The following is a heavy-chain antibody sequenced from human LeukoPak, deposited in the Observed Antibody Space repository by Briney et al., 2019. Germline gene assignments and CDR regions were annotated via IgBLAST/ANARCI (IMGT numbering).Heavy chain of an antibody. CDR3: ARALITMVRGVIAPNWFDP. J-gene: IGHJ5*02. CDR2: IYYSGST. CDR1: GGSISSGGYY. Sequence: PSQTLSLTCTVSGGSISSGGYYWNWIRQHPGKGLEWIGYIYYSGSTYYNPSLKSRVTISVDTSKNQFSLRLSSVTAADTAVYYCARALITMVRGVIAPNWFDPWGQGTLVTVSS. V-gene: IGHV4-31*03. D-gene: IGHD3-10*01.